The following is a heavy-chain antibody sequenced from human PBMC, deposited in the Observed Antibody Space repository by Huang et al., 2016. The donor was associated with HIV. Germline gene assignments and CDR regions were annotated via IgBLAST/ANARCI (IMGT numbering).Heavy chain of an antibody. CDR1: GYTFTSYA. V-gene: IGHV7-4-1*02. J-gene: IGHJ4*02. CDR3: ASSPREVFGVFDY. D-gene: IGHD3-3*01. Sequence: QVQLVQSGSELKKPGASVKVSCKASGYTFTSYAMNWVRQAPGQGLEWMGWSKNNTGNPTDAQGFTGRFVFSLDTSVSTAYLQSSSLKAEDTAVYYCASSPREVFGVFDYWGQGTLVTVSS. CDR2: SKNNTGNP.